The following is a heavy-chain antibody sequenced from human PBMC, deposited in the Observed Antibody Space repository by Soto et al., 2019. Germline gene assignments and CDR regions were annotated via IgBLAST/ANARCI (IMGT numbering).Heavy chain of an antibody. CDR1: GYTFTSYG. D-gene: IGHD6-19*01. J-gene: IGHJ3*02. CDR2: ISAYNGNT. CDR3: TKAPGIAVSNDI. Sequence: GASVKVSCKASGYTFTSYGISWVRQAPGQGLEWMAWISAYNGNTNYAQKLQGRVTVTTDTSTSTAYMELRSLRSDDTAVYYCTKAPGIAVSNDIWGQGTMVTVSS. V-gene: IGHV1-18*01.